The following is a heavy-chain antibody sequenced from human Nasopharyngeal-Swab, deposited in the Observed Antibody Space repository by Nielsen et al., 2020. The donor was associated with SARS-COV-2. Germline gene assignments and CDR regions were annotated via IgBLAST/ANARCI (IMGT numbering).Heavy chain of an antibody. V-gene: IGHV3-30*03. CDR2: ISYDGSNK. CDR1: GFTFSSYG. Sequence: GESLKISCAASGFTFSSYGMHWVRQAPGKGLEWVAVISYDGSNKYYADSVKGRFTISRDNSKNTLYLQMNSLRAEDTAVYYCARVFDSNSYYYYGMDVWGQGTTVTVSS. J-gene: IGHJ6*02. CDR3: ARVFDSNSYYYYGMDV. D-gene: IGHD3-9*01.